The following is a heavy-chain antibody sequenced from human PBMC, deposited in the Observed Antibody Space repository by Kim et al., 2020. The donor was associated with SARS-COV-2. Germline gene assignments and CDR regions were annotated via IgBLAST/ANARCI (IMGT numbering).Heavy chain of an antibody. Sequence: ASVKVSCKASGYTFTSYGISWVRQAPGQGLEWMGWISAYNGDTNYAQKLQGRVTMTTDTSTSTAYMELRSLRSDDTAVYYCARGSSSPPTKEYYYYGMDVWGQGTTVTVSS. CDR2: ISAYNGDT. D-gene: IGHD6-6*01. J-gene: IGHJ6*02. CDR1: GYTFTSYG. CDR3: ARGSSSPPTKEYYYYGMDV. V-gene: IGHV1-18*01.